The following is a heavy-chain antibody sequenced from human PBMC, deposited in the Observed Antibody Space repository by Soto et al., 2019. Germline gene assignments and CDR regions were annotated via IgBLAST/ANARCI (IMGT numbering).Heavy chain of an antibody. CDR3: ARGKASNRNLQY. CDR1: GGSISSGDYY. Sequence: SETLSLTCTVSGGSISSGDYYWSWIRQPPGKGLEWIGYIYYSGSTYYNPSLKSRVTISVDTSKNQFSLKLSSVTAADTAVYYCARGKASNRNLQYWGQGTLVTVSS. J-gene: IGHJ1*01. D-gene: IGHD2-2*01. CDR2: IYYSGST. V-gene: IGHV4-30-4*01.